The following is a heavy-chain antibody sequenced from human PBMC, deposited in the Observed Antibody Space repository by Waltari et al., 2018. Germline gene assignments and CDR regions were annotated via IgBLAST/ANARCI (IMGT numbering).Heavy chain of an antibody. V-gene: IGHV1-69*14. J-gene: IGHJ3*02. CDR1: GGTFSSYA. CDR2: IIPIFGTA. D-gene: IGHD4-17*01. Sequence: QVQLVQSGAEVKKPGSSVKVSCKASGGTFSSYAISWVRQAPGQGLEWMGGIIPIFGTANYAQKFQGRVTITADKSTSTAYMELSSLRSEDTAVYYCARAGGRDMTTVVTLSAFDIWGQGTMVTVSS. CDR3: ARAGGRDMTTVVTLSAFDI.